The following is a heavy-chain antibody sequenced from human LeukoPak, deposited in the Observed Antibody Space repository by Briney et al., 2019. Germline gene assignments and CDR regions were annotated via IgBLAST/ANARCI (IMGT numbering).Heavy chain of an antibody. CDR2: ISDSGGGT. Sequence: GGSLRLSCAASRFTFSNYAMSWVRQAPGKGLEWVAAISDSGGGTYYADSVKGRFTISRDNSKNTLYLQMNSLRAEDTAGYSCAKDRYDSSGYSYFDYWGQGTLVTVSS. V-gene: IGHV3-23*01. J-gene: IGHJ4*02. CDR1: RFTFSNYA. CDR3: AKDRYDSSGYSYFDY. D-gene: IGHD3-22*01.